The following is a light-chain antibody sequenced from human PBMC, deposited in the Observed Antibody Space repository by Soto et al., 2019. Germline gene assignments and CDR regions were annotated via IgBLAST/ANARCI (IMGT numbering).Light chain of an antibody. Sequence: EIVLTQSPGTLSLSPGERATLSCRASHSVSSSYLAWYQQKPGQAPRLIIYGASSRATGIPDRFSSSGSGTDFTLTISRLEPEDFAVYYCQQYGSSPPYTFGQGTKLEIK. CDR1: HSVSSSY. V-gene: IGKV3-20*01. CDR3: QQYGSSPPYT. J-gene: IGKJ2*01. CDR2: GAS.